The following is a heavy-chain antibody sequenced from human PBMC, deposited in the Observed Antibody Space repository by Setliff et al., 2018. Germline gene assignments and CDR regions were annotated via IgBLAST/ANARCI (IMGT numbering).Heavy chain of an antibody. D-gene: IGHD1-7*01. CDR3: AKYPSNSVYNYFDP. CDR2: ISGSSGST. J-gene: IGHJ5*02. CDR1: GFTFSSYA. V-gene: IGHV3-23*01. Sequence: PGGSLRLSCAASGFTFSSYAMSWVRQAPGKGLEWVSAISGSSGSTFYADSVKGRFTISRDNSKDTLYLQMNSLRAEDTAVYYCAKYPSNSVYNYFDPWGQGTLVTVSS.